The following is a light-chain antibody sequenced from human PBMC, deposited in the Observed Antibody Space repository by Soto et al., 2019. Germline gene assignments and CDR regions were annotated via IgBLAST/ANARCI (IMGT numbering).Light chain of an antibody. CDR2: GAS. V-gene: IGKV3-15*01. J-gene: IGKJ1*01. Sequence: EIVMTQSPATLSVSPGERATLSCRASQSVSSNLAWYQQKPGQAPRLLIYGASTRATGIPARFRASGSGTEFTLTISSLQSEDFAVYYCQQYNNWPPLTFGQGTKVEIK. CDR1: QSVSSN. CDR3: QQYNNWPPLT.